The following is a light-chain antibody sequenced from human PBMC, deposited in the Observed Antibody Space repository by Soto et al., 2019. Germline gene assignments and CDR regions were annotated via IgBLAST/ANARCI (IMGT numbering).Light chain of an antibody. CDR3: QQYNDWPRT. V-gene: IGKV3-15*01. CDR1: QSVGSN. Sequence: IVLTQSPATLSVSPGERATLSCRASQSVGSNLAWYQQKPGQAPWVLIHGASTRATGVPARFIGSASGTEFTLTISSLQSEDFAVYYCQQYNDWPRTFGQGTKVEIK. CDR2: GAS. J-gene: IGKJ1*01.